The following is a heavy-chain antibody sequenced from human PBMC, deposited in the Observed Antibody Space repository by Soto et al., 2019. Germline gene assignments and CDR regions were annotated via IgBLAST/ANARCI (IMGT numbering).Heavy chain of an antibody. CDR1: GYTFSDYY. Sequence: ASVKVSCKASGYTFSDYYVHWVRQAPGQGLEWMGWISPKSGGTNYAQKFQGRVTMTRDTSIFTAYMELSRLRSDDTAVYYCTRNAFYDNSSGYQDGVDIWGQ. D-gene: IGHD3-22*01. J-gene: IGHJ3*02. CDR2: ISPKSGGT. CDR3: TRNAFYDNSSGYQDGVDI. V-gene: IGHV1-2*02.